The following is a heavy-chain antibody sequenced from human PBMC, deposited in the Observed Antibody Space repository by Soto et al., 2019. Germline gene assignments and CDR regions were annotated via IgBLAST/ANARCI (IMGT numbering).Heavy chain of an antibody. D-gene: IGHD5-12*01. CDR3: AREFLSGYDYAGRDYYYMDV. V-gene: IGHV3-48*01. Sequence: EVQLVESGGGLVQPGGSLRLSCAASGFTFSSYSVNWVRQAPGKGLEWVSYISSSSSTIYYADSVKGRFTISRDNAKNSLYLQMNSLRAEDTAVYYCAREFLSGYDYAGRDYYYMDVWGKGTTVTVSS. CDR1: GFTFSSYS. J-gene: IGHJ6*03. CDR2: ISSSSSTI.